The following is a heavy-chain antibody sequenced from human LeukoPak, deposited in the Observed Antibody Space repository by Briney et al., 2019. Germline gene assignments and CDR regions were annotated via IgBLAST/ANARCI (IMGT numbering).Heavy chain of an antibody. J-gene: IGHJ4*02. CDR1: GFTFSSYG. V-gene: IGHV3-30*18. CDR3: AKSGSSWYFDY. CDR2: LSHDGSNK. D-gene: IGHD6-13*01. Sequence: HAGGSLRLSCAASGFTFSSYGMHRVRQAPGKGLEWEAVLSHDGSNKYYADSVKGRFTISRDNSKNTLYLQMNSLRAEDTAVYYCAKSGSSWYFDYWGQGTLVTVSS.